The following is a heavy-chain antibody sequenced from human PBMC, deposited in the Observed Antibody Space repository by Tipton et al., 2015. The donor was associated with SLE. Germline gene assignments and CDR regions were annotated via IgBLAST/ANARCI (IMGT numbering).Heavy chain of an antibody. V-gene: IGHV3-9*01. Sequence: SLRLSCPSSGFTFVDYAMHWARQVPGKGLEWVAGMSLDGVSIGYADSLKGRFTISRDNAYNSLYLQMNSLRPECTAYYYCGSQKRGQGYFDDWGQGSLVTDS. J-gene: IGHJ4*02. CDR1: GFTFVDYA. CDR2: MSLDGVSI. CDR3: GSQKRGQGYFDD.